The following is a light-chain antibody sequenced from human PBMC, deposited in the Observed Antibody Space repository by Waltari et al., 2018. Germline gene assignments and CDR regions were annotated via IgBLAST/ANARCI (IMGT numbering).Light chain of an antibody. CDR2: YNS. V-gene: IGLV1-40*01. J-gene: IGLJ1*01. CDR1: SSNIGTRYN. Sequence: QSVLTQPPSVSGAPGQRVTISCTWSSSNIGTRYNVHWYQQLPGTAPKRLIYYNSNRPSGVPDRFSGSTSGTSASLAITGLQAEDESDYYCQSYDSSLTGSRVFGTGTKVTVL. CDR3: QSYDSSLTGSRV.